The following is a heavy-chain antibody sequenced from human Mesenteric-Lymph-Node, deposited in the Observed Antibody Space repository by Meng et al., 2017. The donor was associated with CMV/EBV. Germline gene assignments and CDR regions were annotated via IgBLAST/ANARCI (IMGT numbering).Heavy chain of an antibody. J-gene: IGHJ4*02. CDR3: AREGAKVGAPLDC. CDR1: GFIFSDYW. D-gene: IGHD1-26*01. V-gene: IGHV3-74*01. CDR2: TNGDGIST. Sequence: GGSLRLSCAGSGFIFSDYWMNWVRQVPGKGLVWVARTNGDGISTYYAGAAKGRFTISRDNAKNTLFLQMNSLRAEDTAVYYCAREGAKVGAPLDCWGQGILVTVSS.